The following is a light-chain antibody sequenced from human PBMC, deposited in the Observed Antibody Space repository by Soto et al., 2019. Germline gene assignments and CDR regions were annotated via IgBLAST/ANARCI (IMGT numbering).Light chain of an antibody. Sequence: DIQMTQSPSTLSASVGDRVTITCRASQSISSWLAWYQQKPGKAPKLLIYQASGLESGVPSRFSGSGSGTEFTLTISCLQPDDFAAYYCQQYNIYPLTFGGGTKVEIK. V-gene: IGKV1-5*03. CDR2: QAS. CDR3: QQYNIYPLT. J-gene: IGKJ4*01. CDR1: QSISSW.